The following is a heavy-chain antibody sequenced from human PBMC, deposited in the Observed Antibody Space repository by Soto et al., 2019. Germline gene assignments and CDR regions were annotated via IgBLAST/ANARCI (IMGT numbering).Heavy chain of an antibody. V-gene: IGHV3-30*03. CDR1: EFTFSNYG. Sequence: QVQLVESGGGVVQPGRSLRLSCAASEFTFSNYGMYWIRLAPGKGLEWVAVISYDGSNKFYADSVKGRFTISRDNSKNTLYLQMNSLRAEDTAVYYCASSGGVEEYWGQGTLVTVSS. CDR3: ASSGGVEEY. D-gene: IGHD3-10*01. CDR2: ISYDGSNK. J-gene: IGHJ4*02.